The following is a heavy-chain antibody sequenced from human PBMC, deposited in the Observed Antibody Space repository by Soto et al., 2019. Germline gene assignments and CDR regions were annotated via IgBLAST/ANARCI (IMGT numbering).Heavy chain of an antibody. J-gene: IGHJ6*02. V-gene: IGHV4-61*01. CDR3: VKDPRFYGMDV. CDR2: FYFTGST. CDR1: GASVSSDSHS. Sequence: LQESGPGLVKPSETLSLTCTVSGASVSSDSHSWSWIRQPPGKGLEWIGCFYFTGSTKINPSSKNRVTISVDESKNQMSLRLNSVTAEATAVYYCVKDPRFYGMDVWGQGTTVTVSS.